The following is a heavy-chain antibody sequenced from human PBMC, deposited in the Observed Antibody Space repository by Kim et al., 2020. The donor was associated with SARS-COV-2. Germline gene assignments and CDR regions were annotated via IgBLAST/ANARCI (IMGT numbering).Heavy chain of an antibody. D-gene: IGHD6-13*01. CDR2: IDPSDSYI. CDR1: GYTFTRSW. Sequence: GASLKISCKASGYTFTRSWITWVRQMPGKGLEWMGRIDPSDSYINYSPSFQGHVTISVDKSISAAYLQWNSLKASDTATYYCATDVGSRSNNAGAFDIWGQGTMVTVSS. V-gene: IGHV5-10-1*01. CDR3: ATDVGSRSNNAGAFDI. J-gene: IGHJ3*02.